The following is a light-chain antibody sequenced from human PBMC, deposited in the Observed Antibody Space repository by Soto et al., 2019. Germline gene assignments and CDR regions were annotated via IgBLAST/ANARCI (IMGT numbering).Light chain of an antibody. CDR2: EVS. V-gene: IGKV2D-29*01. CDR1: QSLLHSDGKTY. J-gene: IGKJ1*01. CDR3: QQYDYSRT. Sequence: DIVMTQTTLSLSVTPAKPASISFKSCQSLLHSDGKTYLYWYLQKPGQPPQLLIYEVSNRFSGVPDRFSGIGSGTDFTLTISSVKSDDFATYYCQQYDYSRTFGQGTKVDIK.